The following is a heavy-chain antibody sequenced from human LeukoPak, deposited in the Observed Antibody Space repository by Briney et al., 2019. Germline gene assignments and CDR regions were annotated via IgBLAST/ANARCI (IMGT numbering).Heavy chain of an antibody. V-gene: IGHV4-59*01. D-gene: IGHD6-19*01. CDR1: GGSISTYY. CDR2: FYYSGST. J-gene: IGHJ3*02. CDR3: ARDLRVGGSSGWYAFDI. Sequence: SETLSLTCTVSGGSISTYYWSRIRQPPGKGLEWMGYFYYSGSTNYNPSLKSRVTMSLDTSKNQFSLKLSSVTAADTAVYYCARDLRVGGSSGWYAFDIWGQGTMVIVSS.